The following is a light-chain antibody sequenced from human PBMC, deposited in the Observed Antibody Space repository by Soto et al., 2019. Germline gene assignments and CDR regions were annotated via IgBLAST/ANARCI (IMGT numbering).Light chain of an antibody. CDR2: GAS. Sequence: DIQMTQSPPAMSASVGDRVTITCRASQAISHYLAWFHQRPGKVPKRLIYGASTLESGVPSRFSGSGSGTEFTLTISSLQPEDFGTYYCLQHNTYALSFGGGTKVDIK. V-gene: IGKV1-17*03. J-gene: IGKJ4*01. CDR1: QAISHY. CDR3: LQHNTYALS.